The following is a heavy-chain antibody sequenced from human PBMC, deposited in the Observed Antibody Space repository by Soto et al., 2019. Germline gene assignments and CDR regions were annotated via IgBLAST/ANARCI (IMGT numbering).Heavy chain of an antibody. CDR3: TLFIAAAGKDYYYYYGMDV. V-gene: IGHV5-51*01. Sequence: GESLKISCKGSGYSFTSYWIGWVRQMPGKGLEWMGIIYPGDSDTRYSPSFQGQVTISADKSISTAYLQWSSLKASDTAMYYCTLFIAAAGKDYYYYYGMDVWGQGTTVTVSS. CDR1: GYSFTSYW. D-gene: IGHD6-13*01. CDR2: IYPGDSDT. J-gene: IGHJ6*02.